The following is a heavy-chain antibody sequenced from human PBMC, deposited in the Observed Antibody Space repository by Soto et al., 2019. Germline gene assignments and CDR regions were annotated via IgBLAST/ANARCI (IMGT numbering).Heavy chain of an antibody. CDR3: ARARGYYYDSSGYYYFDY. CDR1: GGSISSSSYY. J-gene: IGHJ4*02. V-gene: IGHV4-39*07. CDR2: IYYSGST. Sequence: SETLSLTCTVSGGSISSSSYYWGWIRQPPGKGLEWIGSIYYSGSTYYNPSLKSRVTISVDTSKNQFSLKLSSVTAADTAVYYCARARGYYYDSSGYYYFDYWGQGTLVTVSS. D-gene: IGHD3-22*01.